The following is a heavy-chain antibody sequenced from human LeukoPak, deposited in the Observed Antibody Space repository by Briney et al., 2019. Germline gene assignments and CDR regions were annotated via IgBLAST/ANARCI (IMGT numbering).Heavy chain of an antibody. Sequence: GGSLRLSCAASGFTFSSYAMSWVRQAPGKGLEWVSAISGSGGSTYYADSVKGRFTISRDNSKNTLYLQMNSLRAEDTAVYYCAKGTYYYDSSGYRYYYYYMDVWGKGTTVTVS. CDR3: AKGTYYYDSSGYRYYYYYMDV. J-gene: IGHJ6*03. CDR2: ISGSGGST. CDR1: GFTFSSYA. D-gene: IGHD3-22*01. V-gene: IGHV3-23*01.